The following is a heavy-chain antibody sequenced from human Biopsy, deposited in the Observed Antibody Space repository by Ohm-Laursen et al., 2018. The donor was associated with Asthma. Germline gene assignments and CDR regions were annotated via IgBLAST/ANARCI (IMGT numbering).Heavy chain of an antibody. J-gene: IGHJ6*02. CDR2: ISWDGGRT. Sequence: GSLRLSCTATGFTFDEHNMHWVRQVPGKGLEWVSLISWDGGRTYYGDSVKGRFTISRDNSKNSLYLQMNSLRTEDTALYYCAKDFWSGYSKEWTGSMDVWGQGTTVTVSS. CDR3: AKDFWSGYSKEWTGSMDV. D-gene: IGHD3-3*01. V-gene: IGHV3-43*01. CDR1: GFTFDEHN.